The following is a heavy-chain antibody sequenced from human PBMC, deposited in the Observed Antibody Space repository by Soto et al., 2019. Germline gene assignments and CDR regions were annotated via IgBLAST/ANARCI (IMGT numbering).Heavy chain of an antibody. J-gene: IGHJ3*02. CDR1: GYTLTELS. CDR3: ATYRRRELPGDYLDAFDI. V-gene: IGHV1-24*01. D-gene: IGHD4-17*01. CDR2: FDPEDGET. Sequence: ASVKVSCKVSGYTLTELSMHWVRQAPGKGLEWMGGFDPEDGETIYAQKFQGRVTMTEDTSTDTAYMELSSLRSEDTAVYYCATYRRRELPGDYLDAFDIWGQGTMVTVSS.